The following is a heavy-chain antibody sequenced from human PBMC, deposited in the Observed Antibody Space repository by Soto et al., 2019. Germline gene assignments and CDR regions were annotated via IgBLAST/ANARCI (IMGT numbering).Heavy chain of an antibody. V-gene: IGHV1-69*01. J-gene: IGHJ4*02. Sequence: QVQLVQSGAEVKKPGSSVKVSCKASGGTFSSYAISWVRQAPGQGLEWMGGIIPIFGTANYAQKFQGRVTITADESTSTAYMELSSLSSEDTAVYYCARSTTMIVVVTEYYFDYWGQGTLVTVSS. CDR2: IIPIFGTA. CDR1: GGTFSSYA. CDR3: ARSTTMIVVVTEYYFDY. D-gene: IGHD3-22*01.